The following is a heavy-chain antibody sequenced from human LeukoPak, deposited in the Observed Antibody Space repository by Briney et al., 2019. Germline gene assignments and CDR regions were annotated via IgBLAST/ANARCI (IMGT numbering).Heavy chain of an antibody. V-gene: IGHV5-51*01. CDR2: IYPGDSDT. CDR3: ARHTTTPPDY. CDR1: GYRITSYY. D-gene: IGHD1-1*01. J-gene: IGHJ4*02. Sequence: GESLKISCKGSGYRITSYYILWVRQMPGKGLEWMGVIYPGDSDTIYSPSFQGQVTISADKSISTAYLQWSSLKASDTAMYYCARHTTTPPDYWGQGTLVTVSS.